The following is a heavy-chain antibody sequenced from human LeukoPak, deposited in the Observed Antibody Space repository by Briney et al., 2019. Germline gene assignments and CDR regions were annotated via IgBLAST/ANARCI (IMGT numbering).Heavy chain of an antibody. V-gene: IGHV4-4*09. J-gene: IGHJ4*02. CDR3: ARHAVDYDILTGSLYFDY. CDR2: FYTSGST. Sequence: SETLSLTCTVSGGSISSYYWSWIRQPPGKGLEWIGYFYTSGSTNYNPSLKSRVTISVDTSKNQFSLKLSSVTAADTAVYHCARHAVDYDILTGSLYFDYWGQGTLVTVSS. CDR1: GGSISSYY. D-gene: IGHD3-9*01.